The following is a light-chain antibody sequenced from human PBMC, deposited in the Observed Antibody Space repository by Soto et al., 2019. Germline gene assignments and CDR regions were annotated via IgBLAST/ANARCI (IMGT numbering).Light chain of an antibody. CDR1: QSVLYSSNNKNY. V-gene: IGKV4-1*01. Sequence: DIVMTQSPDSLAVSLGERATINCKSSQSVLYSSNNKNYLAWYQQKPGQPPKLLIYCTSTRESVVPDRFSGSRSVTDFTLTISSLQAEDVAVYYCQQYYSTPLSFGGGTKVEIK. J-gene: IGKJ4*01. CDR3: QQYYSTPLS. CDR2: CTS.